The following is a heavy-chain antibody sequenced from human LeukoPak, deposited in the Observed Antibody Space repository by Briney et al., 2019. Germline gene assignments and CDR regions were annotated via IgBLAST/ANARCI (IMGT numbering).Heavy chain of an antibody. Sequence: PGGSLRLSCAASGFTFTNYAVAWVRQAPGKGLEWVSVITGTGHTTYYADSVKGRFTISRDNSKNTLYLQMNGLRAEDTAVYYCAKEGPNCGGDCYGVFSYWGQGTLVTVSS. J-gene: IGHJ4*02. V-gene: IGHV3-23*01. CDR1: GFTFTNYA. CDR2: ITGTGHTT. CDR3: AKEGPNCGGDCYGVFSY. D-gene: IGHD2-21*02.